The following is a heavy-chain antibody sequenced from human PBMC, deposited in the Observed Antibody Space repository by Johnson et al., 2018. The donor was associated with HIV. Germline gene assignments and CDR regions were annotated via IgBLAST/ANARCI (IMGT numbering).Heavy chain of an antibody. CDR2: IKQDGSEK. V-gene: IGHV3-7*01. Sequence: VQLVESGGGLVQPGGSLRLSCAASGFTFSTFYMSWVRQAPGKGLEWVANIKQDGSEKYYVDSVKGRFTISRDNAKNSLYLQLTSLRAEDKAVYYCAKNKNSSGWYDAFDIWGQGTVVTVSS. D-gene: IGHD6-19*01. CDR1: GFTFSTFY. J-gene: IGHJ3*02. CDR3: AKNKNSSGWYDAFDI.